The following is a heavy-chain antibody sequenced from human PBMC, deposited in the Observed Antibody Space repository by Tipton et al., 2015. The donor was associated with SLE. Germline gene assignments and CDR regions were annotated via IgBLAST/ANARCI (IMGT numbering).Heavy chain of an antibody. V-gene: IGHV4-59*11. Sequence: TLSLTCTVSGGSITNHYWDWIRQPPGKGLEWIGYIHYSGTTHDNPSLKSRVTMSVDMSKNQFSLRLTSVTAADTAVYYCARTNLQDSLVDWFFDLWGRGTLVTVSS. CDR3: ARTNLQDSLVDWFFDL. D-gene: IGHD5-24*01. J-gene: IGHJ2*01. CDR2: IHYSGTT. CDR1: GGSITNHY.